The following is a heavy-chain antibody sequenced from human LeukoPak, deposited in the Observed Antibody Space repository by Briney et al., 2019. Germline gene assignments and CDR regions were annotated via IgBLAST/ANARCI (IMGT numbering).Heavy chain of an antibody. D-gene: IGHD3-16*02. CDR1: GFTFSSYS. CDR2: ISSSSSYI. J-gene: IGHJ5*02. Sequence: GGSLRLSCAASGFTFSSYSMNWVRQAPGKGLEWVSSISSSSSYIYYADSVKGRFTISRDNAKNSLYLQMNSPRAEDTAVYYCARGPKRGSYRYNWFDPWGQGTLVTVSS. V-gene: IGHV3-21*01. CDR3: ARGPKRGSYRYNWFDP.